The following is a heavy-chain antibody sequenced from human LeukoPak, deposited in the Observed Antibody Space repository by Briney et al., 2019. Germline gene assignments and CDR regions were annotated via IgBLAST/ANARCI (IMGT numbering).Heavy chain of an antibody. CDR2: ISSSSSYI. CDR1: GFTFRSYS. J-gene: IGHJ4*02. D-gene: IGHD6-13*01. Sequence: GGSLRLSCVASGFTFRSYSMNCVRAAPGETLECVSCISSSSSYIYYADSVKGRFTISRDNAKNSVYLQMNSLRAEDTAVYYCTRAVAAADFSPGYWGQGTLVTVSS. V-gene: IGHV3-21*01. CDR3: TRAVAAADFSPGY.